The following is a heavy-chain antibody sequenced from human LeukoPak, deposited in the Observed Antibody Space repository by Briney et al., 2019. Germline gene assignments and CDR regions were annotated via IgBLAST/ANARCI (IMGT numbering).Heavy chain of an antibody. Sequence: SETLSLTCTVSGGSFASGGYYWSWVRQPPGKGLEWIATIHYSGSTYYNAPLKGRVTISVDTSKNQFSLKLSSVTAADTAVYYCARYVAVTTKYYFDYWGQGTLVTVSS. D-gene: IGHD2-21*02. J-gene: IGHJ4*02. CDR3: ARYVAVTTKYYFDY. CDR1: GGSFASGGYY. CDR2: IHYSGST. V-gene: IGHV4-39*01.